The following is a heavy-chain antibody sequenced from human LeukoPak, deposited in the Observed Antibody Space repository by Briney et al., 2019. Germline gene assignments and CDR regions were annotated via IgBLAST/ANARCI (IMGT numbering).Heavy chain of an antibody. Sequence: PGGSLRLSCAASGFTFDDYGMSWVRQAPGKGLEWVSGINWNGGSTGYADSVKGRFTISRDNAKNSLYLQMNSLRAEDTALYYCARDSSSWNGGYFDYWGQGTLVTVSS. CDR3: ARDSSSWNGGYFDY. D-gene: IGHD6-13*01. J-gene: IGHJ4*02. CDR1: GFTFDDYG. CDR2: INWNGGST. V-gene: IGHV3-20*04.